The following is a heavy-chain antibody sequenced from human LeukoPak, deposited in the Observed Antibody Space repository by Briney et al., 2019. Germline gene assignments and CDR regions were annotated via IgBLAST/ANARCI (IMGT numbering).Heavy chain of an antibody. D-gene: IGHD3-10*01. J-gene: IGHJ4*02. Sequence: SETLSLTCTVSGGSISSYYWSWIRQPPGKGLEWIGYIYYSGSTNYNPSLKSRVTISVDTSKNQFSLKLSSVTAADTAVYYCARYMVQGGRFDYWGQGTLVTVSS. CDR3: ARYMVQGGRFDY. CDR1: GGSISSYY. CDR2: IYYSGST. V-gene: IGHV4-59*01.